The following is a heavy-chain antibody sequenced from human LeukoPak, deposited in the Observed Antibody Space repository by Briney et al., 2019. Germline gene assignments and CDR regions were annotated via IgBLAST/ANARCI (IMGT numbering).Heavy chain of an antibody. Sequence: SETLSLTCTVSCGSISSGVYYCTWIRQHPGKGLEWIGYIYYSGSTYYNPSLNSRFTISVDTSKNQFSLKLSSVPAADTAVYYCARAPSGASFPSEFDYWGQGTLVTVSS. CDR3: ARAPSGASFPSEFDY. D-gene: IGHD1-26*01. CDR1: CGSISSGVYY. CDR2: IYYSGST. V-gene: IGHV4-31*03. J-gene: IGHJ4*02.